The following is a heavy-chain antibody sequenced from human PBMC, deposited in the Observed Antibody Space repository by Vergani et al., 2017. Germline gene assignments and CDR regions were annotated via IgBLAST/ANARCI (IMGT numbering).Heavy chain of an antibody. J-gene: IGHJ4*02. Sequence: EVQLLESGGGLVQPGGSLRLSCAASGFTFSSYAMSWVRQAPGKGLEWVSAISGSGGSTYYADSVKGRFTISRDNSKNTLYLQMNSLRAEGTAVYYCAKDQVYYDSSCYYPFGYWGQGTLVTVSS. V-gene: IGHV3-23*01. D-gene: IGHD3-22*01. CDR3: AKDQVYYDSSCYYPFGY. CDR1: GFTFSSYA. CDR2: ISGSGGST.